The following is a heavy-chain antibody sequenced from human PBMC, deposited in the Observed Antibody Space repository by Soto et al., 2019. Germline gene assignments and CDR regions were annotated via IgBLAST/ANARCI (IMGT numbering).Heavy chain of an antibody. J-gene: IGHJ4*02. CDR3: ARAKNYDYVWGSYRFPYLLDY. CDR2: INHSGST. D-gene: IGHD3-16*02. Sequence: PSETLSLTCAVYGGSFSGYYWSWIRQPPGKGPEWIGEINHSGSTNYNPSLKSRVTISVDTSKNQFSLKLSSVTAADTAVYYCARAKNYDYVWGSYRFPYLLDYWGQGPLVTVSS. V-gene: IGHV4-34*01. CDR1: GGSFSGYY.